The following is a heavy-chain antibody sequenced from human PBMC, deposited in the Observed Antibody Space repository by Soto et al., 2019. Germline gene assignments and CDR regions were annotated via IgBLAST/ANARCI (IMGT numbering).Heavy chain of an antibody. J-gene: IGHJ6*03. D-gene: IGHD6-6*01. Sequence: SETLSLTCTVYGGSFSGYYWSWIRQPPGKGLEWIGEINHSGSTNYNPSLKSRATISVDTSKNQFSLKLSSVTAADTAVYYCARGTNNLARACYYYYYMDVWGKGTTVTVFS. CDR2: INHSGST. CDR3: ARGTNNLARACYYYYYMDV. CDR1: GGSFSGYY. V-gene: IGHV4-34*01.